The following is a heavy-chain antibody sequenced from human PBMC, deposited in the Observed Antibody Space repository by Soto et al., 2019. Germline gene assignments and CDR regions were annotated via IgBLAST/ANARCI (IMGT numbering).Heavy chain of an antibody. CDR1: GFTFDDYT. Sequence: GGSLRLSCAASGFTFDDYTMHWVRQAPGKGLEWVSLISWDGGSTYYADSVKGRLTISRDNSKNSLYLQMNSLRTEDTALYYCAKGSHYSNWLYYSGMDVWGQGTTVTVSS. D-gene: IGHD4-4*01. V-gene: IGHV3-43*01. CDR2: ISWDGGST. J-gene: IGHJ6*02. CDR3: AKGSHYSNWLYYSGMDV.